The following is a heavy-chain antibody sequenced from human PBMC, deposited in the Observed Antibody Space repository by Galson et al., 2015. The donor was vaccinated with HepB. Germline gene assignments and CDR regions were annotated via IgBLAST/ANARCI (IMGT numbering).Heavy chain of an antibody. CDR2: IKSKTDGGTT. D-gene: IGHD5-18*01. Sequence: SLRLSCAASGFTFSNAWMNWVRQAPGKGLEWVGRIKSKTDGGTTDYAAPVKGRFTISRDDSKNTLYLQMNSLKTEDTAVYYCTTGWIQLWLNTFDYWGQGTLVTVSS. J-gene: IGHJ4*02. CDR3: TTGWIQLWLNTFDY. V-gene: IGHV3-15*07. CDR1: GFTFSNAW.